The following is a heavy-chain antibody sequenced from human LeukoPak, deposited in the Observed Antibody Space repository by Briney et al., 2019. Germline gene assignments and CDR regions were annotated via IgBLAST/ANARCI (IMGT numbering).Heavy chain of an antibody. J-gene: IGHJ4*02. CDR2: INHSGST. D-gene: IGHD3-22*01. Sequence: PSETLSLTCAVYGGSFSGYYWSWIRQPPGKGLEWIGEINHSGSTNYNPSLKSRVTISVDTSKNQFSLKLSSVTAADTAVYYCGHRRAYYYDSSGDYWGQGTLVTVSS. CDR3: GHRRAYYYDSSGDY. V-gene: IGHV4-34*01. CDR1: GGSFSGYY.